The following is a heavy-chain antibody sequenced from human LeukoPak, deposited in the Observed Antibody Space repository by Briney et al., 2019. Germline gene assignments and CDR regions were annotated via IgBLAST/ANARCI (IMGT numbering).Heavy chain of an antibody. CDR3: ARPPRYDYVWGSYRPAGEDFDY. J-gene: IGHJ4*02. CDR2: INPNRGGT. D-gene: IGHD3-16*02. Sequence: ASVKVSCKASGYTFTGYYMHWVRQAPGQGLAWMGWINPNRGGTNYAQKFQGRVTMTRDTSISTAYMELSRLRSDDTAVYYCARPPRYDYVWGSYRPAGEDFDYWGQGTLVTVSS. CDR1: GYTFTGYY. V-gene: IGHV1-2*02.